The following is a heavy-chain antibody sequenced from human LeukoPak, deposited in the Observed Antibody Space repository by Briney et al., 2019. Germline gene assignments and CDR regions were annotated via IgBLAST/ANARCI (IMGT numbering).Heavy chain of an antibody. D-gene: IGHD2-2*01. V-gene: IGHV4-59*08. CDR2: IYHSGST. CDR3: ARHPPAAHRLNVVVVPAIDY. Sequence: PSETLSLTCTVSGGSISSYYWSWIRQPPGEGLEWIGYIYHSGSTNYNPSLKSQVTISVATSKNQFSLQLSSVTAADTAMYYCARHPPAAHRLNVVVVPAIDYWGQGTLVTVSS. J-gene: IGHJ4*02. CDR1: GGSISSYY.